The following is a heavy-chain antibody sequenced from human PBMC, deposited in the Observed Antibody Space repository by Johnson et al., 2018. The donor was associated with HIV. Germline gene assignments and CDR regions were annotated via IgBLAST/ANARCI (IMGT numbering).Heavy chain of an antibody. CDR1: GFTFDDYG. CDR2: INWDGTYT. J-gene: IGHJ3*02. Sequence: VQLVESGGGLVKPGGSLRLSCVASGFTFDDYGMSWVRQAPGKGLEWVSGINWDGTYTGYADSVKGRFTISRDNSKNTLYLQMNSLRAEDTAVYYCAKWGTITGTTGVFDIWGQGTMVTVSS. CDR3: AKWGTITGTTGVFDI. V-gene: IGHV3-20*04. D-gene: IGHD1-7*01.